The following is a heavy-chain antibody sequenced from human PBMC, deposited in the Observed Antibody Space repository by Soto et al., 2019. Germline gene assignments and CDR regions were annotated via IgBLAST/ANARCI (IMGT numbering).Heavy chain of an antibody. CDR1: GFTFSNYW. D-gene: IGHD2-8*01. CDR2: VNSDGSST. J-gene: IGHJ4*02. V-gene: IGHV3-74*03. CDR3: ARDPCTNALCSNDY. Sequence: PXGSXRLSCAASGFTFSNYWMHWVRQAPGKGLVWVSRVNSDGSSTAYADSVKGRFTISRDNAKNTLYLQMNTLRAEDTAVYYCARDPCTNALCSNDYWGQGTLVTVSS.